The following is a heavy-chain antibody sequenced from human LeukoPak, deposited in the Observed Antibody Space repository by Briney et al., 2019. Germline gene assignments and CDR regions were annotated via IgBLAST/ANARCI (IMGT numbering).Heavy chain of an antibody. CDR2: IWYDGSNK. CDR3: ARDGGSRDYYGMDV. V-gene: IGHV3-33*08. J-gene: IGHJ6*02. Sequence: GGSLRLSCTASGFTFSNAWMSWVRQAPGKGLEWVAVIWYDGSNKYYADSVKGRFTISRDNSKNTLYLQMNSLRAEDTAVYYCARDGGSRDYYGMDVWGQGTTVTVSS. D-gene: IGHD3-16*01. CDR1: GFTFSNAW.